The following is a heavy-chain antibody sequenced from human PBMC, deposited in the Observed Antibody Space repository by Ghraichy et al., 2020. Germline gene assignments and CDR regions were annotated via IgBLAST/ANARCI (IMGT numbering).Heavy chain of an antibody. J-gene: IGHJ5*02. Sequence: ASVKVSCKASGYTFTSYGISWVRQAPGLGLEWMGWISAYNGNTNYAQKLQGRVTMTTDTSTRTAYMELRSLRSDDTAVYYCARVRCSGGSCYSNWFDPWGQGTLVTVSS. CDR2: ISAYNGNT. V-gene: IGHV1-18*01. D-gene: IGHD2-15*01. CDR3: ARVRCSGGSCYSNWFDP. CDR1: GYTFTSYG.